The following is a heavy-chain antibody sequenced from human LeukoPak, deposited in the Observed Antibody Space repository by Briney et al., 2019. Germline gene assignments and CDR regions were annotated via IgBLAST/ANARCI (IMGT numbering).Heavy chain of an antibody. D-gene: IGHD4-23*01. CDR3: ARTGGGNSGPFDY. CDR2: IYNGGSI. V-gene: IGHV3-53*01. Sequence: GGSLRLSCAVSGFTVSTNFMTWVRQAPGKGLEWVSVIYNGGSIYYGDSVKGRFTISADNSRNMVYLQMNGLRAEDTAVYYCARTGGGNSGPFDYWGQGTLVTVS. CDR1: GFTVSTNF. J-gene: IGHJ4*02.